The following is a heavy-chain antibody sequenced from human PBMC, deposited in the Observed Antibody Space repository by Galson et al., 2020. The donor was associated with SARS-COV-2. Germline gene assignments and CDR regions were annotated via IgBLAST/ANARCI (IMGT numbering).Heavy chain of an antibody. Sequence: SETLSLTCTVSGGSISSGGYYWSWIRQHPGKGLEWIGHIYYSGSIYYNPSLKSRVTISVDTSKNQLSLKLSSVTAADTAVYYCAGIKVATVRDYYDYGMDVWGQGTTVTGSS. V-gene: IGHV4-31*03. J-gene: IGHJ6*02. CDR2: IYYSGSI. CDR1: GGSISSGGYY. CDR3: AGIKVATVRDYYDYGMDV. D-gene: IGHD5-12*01.